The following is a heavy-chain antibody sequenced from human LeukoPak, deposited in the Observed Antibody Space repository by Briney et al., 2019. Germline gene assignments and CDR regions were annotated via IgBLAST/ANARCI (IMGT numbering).Heavy chain of an antibody. Sequence: GSLRPSCVADGFSFSTYAITWVSQPPGKGMEWDSAIRGNSERTYHADSVRGRFTISRDNSKDTSYLQISSLRVEDTAVYYCAREQSGTRGWYTVDYWDQGTLVAVCS. V-gene: IGHV3-23*01. CDR1: GFSFSTYA. D-gene: IGHD6-19*01. J-gene: IGHJ4*02. CDR2: IRGNSERT. CDR3: AREQSGTRGWYTVDY.